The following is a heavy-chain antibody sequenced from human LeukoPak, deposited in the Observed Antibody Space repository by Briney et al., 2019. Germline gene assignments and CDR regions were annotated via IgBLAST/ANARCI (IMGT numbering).Heavy chain of an antibody. CDR2: INSDGSST. CDR1: GFTFSSYW. D-gene: IGHD3-22*01. J-gene: IGHJ3*02. CDR3: VKFEYYYDRSGYYLRGNGFDI. Sequence: GGSLRLSCAASGFTFSSYWMHWVRQAPGKGLVWVSRINSDGSSTSYADSVKARFTISRDNSKNTLNLQMSSLRAEDTAVYYCVKFEYYYDRSGYYLRGNGFDIWGQGTMVTVSS. V-gene: IGHV3-74*01.